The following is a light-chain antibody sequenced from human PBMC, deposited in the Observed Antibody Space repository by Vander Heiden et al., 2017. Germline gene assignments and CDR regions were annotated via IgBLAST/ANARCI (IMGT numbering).Light chain of an antibody. CDR1: QRLMHSNVYNY. CDR3: MQSLQTPHT. J-gene: IGKJ1*01. V-gene: IGKV2-28*01. CDR2: FGS. Sequence: DIVMTKFQPYLLVTSGEQASISCRSSQRLMHSNVYNYLDWYLQKPGQSPQLLIYFGSTRASGVPDRFSGSGSGTDFTLKISRVEAEDFGVYYCMQSLQTPHTFGQGTQVEIK.